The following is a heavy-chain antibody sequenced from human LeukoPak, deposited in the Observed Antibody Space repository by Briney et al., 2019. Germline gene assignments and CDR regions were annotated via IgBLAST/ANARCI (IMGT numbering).Heavy chain of an antibody. Sequence: PGGSLRLSCAASGFTFDDYAMHWVRQAPGKGLEWVSGISWNSGSIGYADSVKGRFTISRDNAKNTLFLQMNSLRVEDTAVCYCATSGIGHYYFDFWGQGALVTVSS. CDR1: GFTFDDYA. D-gene: IGHD3-3*01. CDR2: ISWNSGSI. CDR3: ATSGIGHYYFDF. J-gene: IGHJ4*02. V-gene: IGHV3-9*01.